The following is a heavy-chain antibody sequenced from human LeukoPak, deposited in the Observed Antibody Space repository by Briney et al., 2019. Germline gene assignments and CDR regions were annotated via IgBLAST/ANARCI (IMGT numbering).Heavy chain of an antibody. D-gene: IGHD5-24*01. CDR3: ASAGEIN. CDR2: IYSGGGT. V-gene: IGHV3-66*01. CDR1: GFTVRNTY. Sequence: PGGSLRLSCAASGFTVRNTYMNCVRQAPGKGLEWVSVIYSGGGTYYAESVKGRFTISRDNSKNTVYLQMNSLRAEDTAVYYCASAGEINWGQGTMVTVSS. J-gene: IGHJ3*01.